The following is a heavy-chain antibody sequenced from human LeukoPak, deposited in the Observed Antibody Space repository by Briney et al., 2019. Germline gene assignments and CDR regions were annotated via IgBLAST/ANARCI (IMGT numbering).Heavy chain of an antibody. J-gene: IGHJ6*02. CDR2: ISGDGGST. Sequence: GGSLGLSCAASGFTFDDYAMHWVRQAPGKGLEWVSLISGDGGSTYYADSVKGRFTISRDNSKNSLYLQMNSLRTEDTALYYCAKDLAYDILTGYYYGMDVWGQGTTVTVSS. D-gene: IGHD3-9*01. CDR1: GFTFDDYA. V-gene: IGHV3-43*02. CDR3: AKDLAYDILTGYYYGMDV.